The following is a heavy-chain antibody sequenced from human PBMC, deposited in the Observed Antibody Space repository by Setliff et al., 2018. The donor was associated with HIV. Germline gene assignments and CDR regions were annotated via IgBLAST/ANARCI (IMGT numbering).Heavy chain of an antibody. Sequence: PSETLSLTCAVYGGSFSDYFWTWIRQPPGKGLEWIGDINHFGSTNYNPSLKSRVTMSVDTSNNQFSLKLTSVTAADSAVYYCARRSGASYYSEFYYYMDVWGKGTTVTVSS. V-gene: IGHV4-34*01. CDR2: INHFGST. J-gene: IGHJ6*03. CDR1: GGSFSDYF. D-gene: IGHD2-15*01. CDR3: ARRSGASYYSEFYYYMDV.